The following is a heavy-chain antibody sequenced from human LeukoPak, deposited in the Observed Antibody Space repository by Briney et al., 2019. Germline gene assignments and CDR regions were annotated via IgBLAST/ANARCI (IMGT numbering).Heavy chain of an antibody. J-gene: IGHJ4*02. CDR2: INADNGDT. CDR3: ARDESD. CDR1: GNTITRYA. V-gene: IGHV1-3*01. Sequence: ASVKVSCKASGNTITRYAIHWVRQAPGQTLEWMGWINADNGDTKYSQKLQGRVTITRDTSASTAYMELSSLRSDDTAVYYCARDESDWGQGTLVTVSS.